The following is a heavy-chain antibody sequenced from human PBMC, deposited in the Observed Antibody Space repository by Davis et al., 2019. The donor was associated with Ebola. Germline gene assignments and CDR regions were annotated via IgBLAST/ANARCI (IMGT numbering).Heavy chain of an antibody. J-gene: IGHJ6*02. D-gene: IGHD2-15*01. Sequence: MPSETLSLTCAVSGGSISNNNWWRWVRQRPGKGLDWIGDIFHSGATNYNPSFKSRLSMSVDKSKNQYSMNLTSVTAADTAFYYCARGLGVSSGGQYYYGMDVWGQGTTVTVSS. CDR3: ARGLGVSSGGQYYYGMDV. V-gene: IGHV4-4*02. CDR1: GGSISNNNW. CDR2: IFHSGAT.